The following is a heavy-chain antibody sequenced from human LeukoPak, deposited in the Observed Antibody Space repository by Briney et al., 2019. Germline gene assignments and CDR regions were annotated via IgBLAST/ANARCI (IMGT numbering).Heavy chain of an antibody. CDR3: ASSSGDSSGYYSSNWFDP. CDR1: GYTFTSYG. V-gene: IGHV1-18*01. Sequence: ASVKVSCKASGYTFTSYGISWVRQAPGQGLEWMGWISAYNGNTNYAQKLQGRVTMTTDTSTSTAYMELRSLRSDDTAVYYCASSSGDSSGYYSSNWFDPWGQGTLVTVSS. CDR2: ISAYNGNT. D-gene: IGHD3-22*01. J-gene: IGHJ5*02.